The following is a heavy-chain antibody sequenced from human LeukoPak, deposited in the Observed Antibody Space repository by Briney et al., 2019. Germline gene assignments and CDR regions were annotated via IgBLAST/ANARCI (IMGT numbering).Heavy chain of an antibody. CDR1: GFTFGDYS. J-gene: IGHJ4*02. CDR3: ARDAVGATSDY. Sequence: GGSLRLSCTASGFTFGDYSMNWVRQAPGKGLEWVSSISSSSSYIYYADSVKGRFTISRDNAKNSLYLQMNSLRAEDTAVYYCARDAVGATSDYWGQGTLVTVSS. D-gene: IGHD1-26*01. V-gene: IGHV3-21*01. CDR2: ISSSSSYI.